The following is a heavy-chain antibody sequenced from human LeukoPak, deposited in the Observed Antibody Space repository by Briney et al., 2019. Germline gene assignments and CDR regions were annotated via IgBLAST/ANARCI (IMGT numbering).Heavy chain of an antibody. J-gene: IGHJ6*03. Sequence: GGSLRLSCAASGFTFSSYGMQWVRQAPGKGLEWVAVISYDGSNKYYADSVKGRFTISRDNSKNTLCLQMNSLRAEDTAVYYCARDAVDTAMVPDLYYYYYYMDVWGKGTTVTVSS. CDR2: ISYDGSNK. V-gene: IGHV3-30*03. CDR3: ARDAVDTAMVPDLYYYYYYMDV. CDR1: GFTFSSYG. D-gene: IGHD5-18*01.